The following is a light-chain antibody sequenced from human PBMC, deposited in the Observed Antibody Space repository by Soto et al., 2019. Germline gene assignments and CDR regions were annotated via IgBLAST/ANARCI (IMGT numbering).Light chain of an antibody. J-gene: IGLJ7*01. Sequence: QTVVTQEPSFSVSPGGTVTLTCGLSSGSVSTNYYPSWHQQTPGQAPRTLIYSTNIRSSGVPDRFSGSILGNKAALTIAGAQADDESDYYCVLYMTSGISVFGGGTKLTVL. CDR1: SGSVSTNYY. CDR3: VLYMTSGISV. CDR2: STN. V-gene: IGLV8-61*01.